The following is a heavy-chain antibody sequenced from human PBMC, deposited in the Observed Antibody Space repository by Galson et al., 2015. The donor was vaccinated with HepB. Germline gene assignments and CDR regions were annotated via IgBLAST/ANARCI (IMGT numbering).Heavy chain of an antibody. CDR2: TYYRSKWYN. Sequence: CAISGDSVSSNSAAWNWIRQSPSRGLEWLGRTYYRSKWYNDYAVSVKSRITINPDTSKNQFSLQLNSVIPEDTAVYYCVRGRQYYSASYWRANYYGMDVWGQGTTVTVSS. CDR1: GDSVSSNSAA. J-gene: IGHJ6*02. D-gene: IGHD1-26*01. V-gene: IGHV6-1*01. CDR3: VRGRQYYSASYWRANYYGMDV.